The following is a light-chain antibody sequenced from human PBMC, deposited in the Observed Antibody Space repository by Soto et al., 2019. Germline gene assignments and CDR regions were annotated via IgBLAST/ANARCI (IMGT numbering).Light chain of an antibody. Sequence: IQLTQSPSSLSASVGDRVTITCRASQGISSYLAWYQQKPGKAPKLLIYTASTLQSGVPSRFSGSGSGTDFTLTISSLQPDDFATYYCLQLNSYPRTFCQGTKVDIK. CDR3: LQLNSYPRT. CDR2: TAS. V-gene: IGKV1-9*01. J-gene: IGKJ1*01. CDR1: QGISSY.